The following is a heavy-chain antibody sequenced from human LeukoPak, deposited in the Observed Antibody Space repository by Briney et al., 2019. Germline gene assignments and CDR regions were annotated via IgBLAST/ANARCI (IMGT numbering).Heavy chain of an antibody. CDR1: GFTFSDYY. J-gene: IGHJ4*02. D-gene: IGHD3-22*01. CDR2: ISSSGSTI. CDR3: ARDDGDSSGYYYGH. Sequence: GGSLGLSCAASGFTFSDYYMSWIRQAPGKGLECVSYISSSGSTIYYSDSVKGRFTISRDNAKNSLYLQMNSLRAEDTAVYYCARDDGDSSGYYYGHWGQGTLVTVSS. V-gene: IGHV3-11*04.